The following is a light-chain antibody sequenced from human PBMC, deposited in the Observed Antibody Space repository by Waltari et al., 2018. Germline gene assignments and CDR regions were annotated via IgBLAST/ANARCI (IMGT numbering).Light chain of an antibody. CDR2: WAS. J-gene: IGKJ5*01. CDR1: QSLLSDANNGDY. CDR3: QQYYTHPIT. V-gene: IGKV4-1*01. Sequence: DIIMTQSPDSLAVSLGERATLNCKSNQSLLSDANNGDYLAWFHQKPGQPPTFLIYWASTRESGVPDRFSGSGSGTDFTLTITSLQAEDVGVYYCQQYYTHPITFGQGTRLEI.